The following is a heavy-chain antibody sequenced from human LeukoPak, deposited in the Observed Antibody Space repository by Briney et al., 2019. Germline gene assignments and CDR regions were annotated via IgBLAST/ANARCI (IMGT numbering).Heavy chain of an antibody. CDR2: INHSGST. D-gene: IGHD2-15*01. Sequence: PSETLSLTCAVYGGSLSGYYWSWIRQPPGKGLEWIGEINHSGSTNYNPSLKSRVTISVDTSKNQFSLKLSSVTAADTAVYYCASGSRGSGGSCYRNWGQGALVTVSS. V-gene: IGHV4-34*01. CDR3: ASGSRGSGGSCYRN. J-gene: IGHJ4*02. CDR1: GGSLSGYY.